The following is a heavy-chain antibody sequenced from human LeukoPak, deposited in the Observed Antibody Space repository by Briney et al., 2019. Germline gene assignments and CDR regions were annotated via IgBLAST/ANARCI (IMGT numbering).Heavy chain of an antibody. Sequence: LGLSCAASGFIFSTYEMNWIRQPPGKGLEWIGEINHSGSTNYNPSLKSRVTISVDTSKNQFSLKLSSVTAADTAVYYCARDRYYYDTSGYYSTFDSWGQGTMVTVSS. CDR1: GFIFSTYE. CDR2: INHSGST. CDR3: ARDRYYYDTSGYYSTFDS. D-gene: IGHD3-22*01. V-gene: IGHV4-34*01. J-gene: IGHJ3*01.